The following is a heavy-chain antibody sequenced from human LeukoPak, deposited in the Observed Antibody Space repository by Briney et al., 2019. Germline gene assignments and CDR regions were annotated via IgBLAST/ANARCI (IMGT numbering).Heavy chain of an antibody. D-gene: IGHD3-9*01. CDR3: AREWYDILTGYQGFQLDY. Sequence: SVKVSCKASGGAFSSYAISWVGQAPGQGLEWMGRIIPRLDIANSAQSFQGRVTITADKSTSTAYMELSSLRSDDTAVYYCAREWYDILTGYQGFQLDYWGQGSLVTVSS. CDR2: IIPRLDIA. CDR1: GGAFSSYA. J-gene: IGHJ4*02. V-gene: IGHV1-69*04.